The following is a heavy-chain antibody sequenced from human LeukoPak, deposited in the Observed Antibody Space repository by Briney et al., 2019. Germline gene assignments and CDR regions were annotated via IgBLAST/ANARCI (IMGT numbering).Heavy chain of an antibody. J-gene: IGHJ4*02. Sequence: GGSLRLSCAASGFTFSSYSMNWARQAPGKGLEWVSVISETGGVTHYADSMKGRFTISRDNIKNTLNLQMNSLRAEDTAIYYCARDSSHYLGSSDYWGQGTLVTVSS. CDR3: ARDSSHYLGSSDY. CDR1: GFTFSSYS. CDR2: ISETGGVT. D-gene: IGHD6-6*01. V-gene: IGHV3-23*01.